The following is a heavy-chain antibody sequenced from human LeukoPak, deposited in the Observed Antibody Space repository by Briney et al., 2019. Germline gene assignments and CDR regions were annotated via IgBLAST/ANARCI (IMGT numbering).Heavy chain of an antibody. CDR1: GGSFSGYY. V-gene: IGHV4-34*01. CDR2: INHSGST. Sequence: SETLSLTCAVYGGSFSGYYWGWIRQPPGKGLEWIGEINHSGSTNYNPSLKSRVTISVDTSKNQFSLKLSSVTAADTAVYYCARSERPFYYGSGPPWYFDLWGRGTLVTVSS. J-gene: IGHJ2*01. D-gene: IGHD3-10*01. CDR3: ARSERPFYYGSGPPWYFDL.